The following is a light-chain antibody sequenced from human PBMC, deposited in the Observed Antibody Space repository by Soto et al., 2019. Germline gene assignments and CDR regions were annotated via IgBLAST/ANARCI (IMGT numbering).Light chain of an antibody. Sequence: DSLMMQSPSSLSASVGDRDTITCRASQGISNYLAWYQQKPGKVPKLLIYAASTLQSGVPSRFSGSGSGTDFTLTISSLQPEDVATYYCQKYNSAPRTFGQGTKVEIK. J-gene: IGKJ1*01. CDR2: AAS. CDR1: QGISNY. V-gene: IGKV1-27*01. CDR3: QKYNSAPRT.